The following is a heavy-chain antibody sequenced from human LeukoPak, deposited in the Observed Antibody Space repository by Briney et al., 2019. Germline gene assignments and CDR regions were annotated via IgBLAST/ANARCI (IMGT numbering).Heavy chain of an antibody. D-gene: IGHD6-6*01. J-gene: IGHJ6*02. Sequence: GSLRLSCAASGFSFNDYYMNWIRQPPGKGLEWIGEINHSGSTNYNPSLKSRVTISVDTSKNQFSLKLSSVTAADTAVYYCARVPSPYYYYGMDVWGQGTTVTVSS. CDR2: INHSGST. CDR3: ARVPSPYYYYGMDV. CDR1: GFSFNDYY. V-gene: IGHV4-34*01.